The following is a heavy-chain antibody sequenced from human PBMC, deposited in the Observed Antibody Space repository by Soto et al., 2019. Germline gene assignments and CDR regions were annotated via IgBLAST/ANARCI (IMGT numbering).Heavy chain of an antibody. CDR2: ISSSSSTI. CDR3: ARDGWAYYDFWSGYPPVWGYYYYGMDV. Sequence: PGGSLRLSCAASGFTFSSYSMNWVRQAPGKGLEWVSYISSSSSTIYYADSVKGRFTISRDNAKNSLYLQMNSLRDEDTAVYYCARDGWAYYDFWSGYPPVWGYYYYGMDVWGQGTTVTVSS. CDR1: GFTFSSYS. J-gene: IGHJ6*02. D-gene: IGHD3-3*01. V-gene: IGHV3-48*02.